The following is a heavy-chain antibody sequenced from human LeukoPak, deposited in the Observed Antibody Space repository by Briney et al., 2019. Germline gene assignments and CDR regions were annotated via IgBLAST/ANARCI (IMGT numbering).Heavy chain of an antibody. D-gene: IGHD6-19*01. CDR3: AKDLRWLVGFDS. Sequence: GGSLRLSCAASGFTFSRYWMHWVRQAPGKGLEWVSTISNSYYSADSVKGRFTISRDNSKNTLYLQMNSLRVEDTAVYYCAKDLRWLVGFDSWGQGTLVTVS. J-gene: IGHJ4*02. CDR1: GFTFSRYW. CDR2: ISNSY. V-gene: IGHV3-23*01.